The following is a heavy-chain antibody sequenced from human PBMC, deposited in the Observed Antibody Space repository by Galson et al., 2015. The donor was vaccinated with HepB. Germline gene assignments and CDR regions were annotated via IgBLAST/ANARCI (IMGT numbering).Heavy chain of an antibody. V-gene: IGHV3-48*01. CDR3: ARDGRMGSY. Sequence: LRLSCAASGFTFSSYSMNWVRQAPGKGLEWVSYISSSSSTIHYADSVKGRFTISRDNAKNSLYLQMNSLRAEDTAVYYCARDGRMGSYWGQGTLVTVSS. CDR2: ISSSSSTI. D-gene: IGHD1-26*01. J-gene: IGHJ4*02. CDR1: GFTFSSYS.